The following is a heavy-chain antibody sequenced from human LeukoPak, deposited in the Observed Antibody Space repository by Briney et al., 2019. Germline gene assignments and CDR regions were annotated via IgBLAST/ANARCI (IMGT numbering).Heavy chain of an antibody. CDR1: GGSISSYYW. D-gene: IGHD6-13*01. V-gene: IGHV2-5*01. J-gene: IGHJ5*02. Sequence: TLSLTCTVSGGSISSYYWSWIRQPPGKALEWLALIYWNDDKRYSPSLKSRLTITKDASKNQVVLTMTNMDPVDTATYYCAHRSIAAGESWFDPWGQGTLVTVSS. CDR3: AHRSIAAGESWFDP. CDR2: IYWNDDK.